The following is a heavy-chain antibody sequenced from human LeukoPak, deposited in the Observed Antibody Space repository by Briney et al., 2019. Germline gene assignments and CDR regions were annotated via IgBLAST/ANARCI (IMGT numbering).Heavy chain of an antibody. V-gene: IGHV3-20*04. CDR2: INWNGDST. J-gene: IGHJ4*02. CDR1: GFTFDDYG. Sequence: GGSLRLSCAASGFTFDDYGMSWVRQAPGKGLEWVSGINWNGDSTGYADSVKGRFTISRDNAKNSLYLQMNSLRAEDTALYYCVRRQGSGYYFGIDYWGQGTLVTVSS. D-gene: IGHD3-22*01. CDR3: VRRQGSGYYFGIDY.